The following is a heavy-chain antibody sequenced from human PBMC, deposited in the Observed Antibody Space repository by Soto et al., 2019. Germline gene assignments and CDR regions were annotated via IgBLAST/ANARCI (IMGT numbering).Heavy chain of an antibody. CDR3: GRGYGFLTNS. CDR1: GVTFSVTW. CDR2: IKGDGSEK. V-gene: IGHV3-7*04. D-gene: IGHD5-18*01. J-gene: IGHJ4*02. Sequence: EVQLVESGGDLVQPGGSLRLSCAASGVTFSVTWMTWVRQAPGKGLEWVATIKGDGSEKHYVDSVKGRFTISRDYAKNSVYLQMNSLRVDDTAVYYCGRGYGFLTNSWGQGTLVTVSS.